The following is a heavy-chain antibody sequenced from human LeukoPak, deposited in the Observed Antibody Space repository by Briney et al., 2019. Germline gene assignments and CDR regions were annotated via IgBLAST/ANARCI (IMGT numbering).Heavy chain of an antibody. CDR1: GFTFSSYS. CDR2: ISSSSSYI. Sequence: GGSLRLSCAASGFTFSSYSMNWVRQAPVKGLEWVSSISSSSSYIYYADSVKGRFTISRDNAKNSLYLQMNSLRAEDTAVYYCARGPPRTYYDFWSGYLRCDYWGQGTLVTVSS. J-gene: IGHJ4*02. D-gene: IGHD3-3*01. V-gene: IGHV3-21*01. CDR3: ARGPPRTYYDFWSGYLRCDY.